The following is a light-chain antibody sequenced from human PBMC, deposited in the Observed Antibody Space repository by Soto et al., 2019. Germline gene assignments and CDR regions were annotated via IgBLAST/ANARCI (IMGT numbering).Light chain of an antibody. V-gene: IGLV1-40*01. CDR2: GNS. J-gene: IGLJ2*01. CDR1: SSNIGAGYD. CDR3: QSYDSTLSSVV. Sequence: QSVLTQPPSVSGAPGQRVTISCTGSSSNIGAGYDIYWYQQLPGTAPKVLIYGNSNRPSGVPDRFSGSKSVTSASLAITGLQAEDEADYYCQSYDSTLSSVVFGGGTKLTVL.